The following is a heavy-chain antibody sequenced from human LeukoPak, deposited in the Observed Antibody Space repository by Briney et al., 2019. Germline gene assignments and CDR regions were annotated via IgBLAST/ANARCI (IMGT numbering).Heavy chain of an antibody. CDR1: GGSISSGGYS. J-gene: IGHJ6*02. V-gene: IGHV4-30-2*01. Sequence: SQTLSLTCAVSGGSISSGGYSWRWIRQPPGKVLECSGDIYHSGSTYYNPSLKSRVTISVDRSNNQFSLKLSSVTAADTAVYYCASSETYLYIFTGSNYYYGMDVWRQGRKVTVSS. D-gene: IGHD3-9*01. CDR2: IYHSGST. CDR3: ASSETYLYIFTGSNYYYGMDV.